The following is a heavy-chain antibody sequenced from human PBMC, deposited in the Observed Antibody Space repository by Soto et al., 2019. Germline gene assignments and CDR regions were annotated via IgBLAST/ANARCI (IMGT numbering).Heavy chain of an antibody. Sequence: AASVKVSFKASGYTFTSYYMHWLRQAPGQGLEWMGIINPSGGSTSYAQKFQGRVTMTRDTSTSTVYMELSSLRSEDTAVYYCARDMITMVRGSPPGGTQGNWGQGTLVTVSS. J-gene: IGHJ4*02. V-gene: IGHV1-46*01. CDR3: ARDMITMVRGSPPGGTQGN. CDR1: GYTFTSYY. CDR2: INPSGGST. D-gene: IGHD3-10*01.